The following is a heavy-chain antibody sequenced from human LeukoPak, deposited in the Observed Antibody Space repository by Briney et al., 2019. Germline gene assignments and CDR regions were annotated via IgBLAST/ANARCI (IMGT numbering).Heavy chain of an antibody. V-gene: IGHV3-20*04. CDR3: ARGGYYDNSGASDY. CDR2: INWNADST. Sequence: GGSLRLSCAASGFTFSSYEMNWVRQAPGKGLEWVSGINWNADSTGYADSVKGRFTISRDNAENSLYLQMNSLRAEDTALYYCARGGYYDNSGASDYWGQGTLVTVSS. D-gene: IGHD3-22*01. CDR1: GFTFSSYE. J-gene: IGHJ4*02.